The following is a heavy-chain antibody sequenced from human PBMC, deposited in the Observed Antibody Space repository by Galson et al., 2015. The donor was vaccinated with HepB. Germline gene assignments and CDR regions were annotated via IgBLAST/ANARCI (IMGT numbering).Heavy chain of an antibody. CDR3: ARHIPDIVVAVAAFGWFDP. D-gene: IGHD2-15*01. V-gene: IGHV4-39*01. CDR1: GGSINTNFYY. J-gene: IGHJ5*02. Sequence: ETLSLTCTVSGGSINTNFYYWGWIRQPPGKGLEWIGRVYYNENTYYNPSLKSRVAISVDTSKNQFPLKLSSVTAADTAVYYCARHIPDIVVAVAAFGWFDPWGQGTLLTVSS. CDR2: VYYNENT.